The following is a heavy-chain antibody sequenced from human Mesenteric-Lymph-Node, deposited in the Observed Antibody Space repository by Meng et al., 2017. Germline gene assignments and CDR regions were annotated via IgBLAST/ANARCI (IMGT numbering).Heavy chain of an antibody. Sequence: GESLKISCAASGFTFSSYAMCWVRQAPGKGLEWVAVIWYDGSNKYYADSVKGRFTISRDNSKNTLYLQMNSLRAEDTAVYYCARGSSGWELKYYFDYWGQGTLVTAPQ. V-gene: IGHV3-33*08. CDR1: GFTFSSYA. J-gene: IGHJ4*02. CDR2: IWYDGSNK. CDR3: ARGSSGWELKYYFDY. D-gene: IGHD6-19*01.